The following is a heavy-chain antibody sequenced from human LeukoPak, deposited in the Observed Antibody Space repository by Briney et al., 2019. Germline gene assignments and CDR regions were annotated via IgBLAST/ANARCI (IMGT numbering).Heavy chain of an antibody. CDR2: VHHSGGT. CDR1: GGSITSNH. D-gene: IGHD2-21*01. V-gene: IGHV4-4*02. J-gene: IGHJ4*02. CDR3: ARHGGHYQSDD. Sequence: PSETLSLTCTVSGGSITSNHWSWVRQPPGKGLEWIGQVHHSGGTSYNPSLRSRVTISIDKSENQFSPKLNSVTAADTAVYYCARHGGHYQSDDWGQGTLVTVSS.